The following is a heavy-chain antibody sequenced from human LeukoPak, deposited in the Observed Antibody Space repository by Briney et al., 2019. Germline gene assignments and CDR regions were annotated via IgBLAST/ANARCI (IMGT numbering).Heavy chain of an antibody. CDR1: GFSFSNYA. CDR2: ISGVDGST. J-gene: IGHJ4*02. D-gene: IGHD3-22*01. CDR3: AQESGHYYDSSGYYPFAY. V-gene: IGHV3-23*01. Sequence: GGSLRLSCAASGFSFSNYAMSWVRQAPGKGLEWVSRISGVDGSTYYADSVKGRFTISRDNSKNTLFLQMKSLRAEDTALYYRAQESGHYYDSSGYYPFAYWGQGALVTVSS.